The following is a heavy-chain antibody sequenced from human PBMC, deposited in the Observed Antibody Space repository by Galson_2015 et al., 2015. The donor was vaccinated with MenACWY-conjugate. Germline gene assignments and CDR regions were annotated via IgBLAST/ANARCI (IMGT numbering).Heavy chain of an antibody. CDR3: AKAPTYYYGSGTYHYDY. J-gene: IGHJ4*02. CDR1: GVTFSSYA. V-gene: IGHV3-23*01. D-gene: IGHD3-10*01. CDR2: ISSSGSST. Sequence: LRLSCAVSGVTFSSYAMSWVRQAPGKGPEWISAISSSGSSTYYADSVKGRFTVSRDNSKNTLYLQMNSLRDEDTAVYYCAKAPTYYYGSGTYHYDYWGQGTLVTVSS.